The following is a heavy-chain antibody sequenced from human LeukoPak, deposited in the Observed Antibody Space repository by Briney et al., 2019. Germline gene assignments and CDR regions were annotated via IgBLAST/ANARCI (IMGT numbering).Heavy chain of an antibody. V-gene: IGHV4-61*02. J-gene: IGHJ3*02. CDR1: GGSISSGSYY. Sequence: PSQTLSLTCTVSGGSISSGSYYWTWIRRPAGKGLEWIGRIFISGSTNYNPSLRSRVTISLDTSKNQFSLKLSSVTAADTAVYYCARGNYYGSGSRDAFDIWGQGTMVTVSS. CDR2: IFISGST. D-gene: IGHD3-10*01. CDR3: ARGNYYGSGSRDAFDI.